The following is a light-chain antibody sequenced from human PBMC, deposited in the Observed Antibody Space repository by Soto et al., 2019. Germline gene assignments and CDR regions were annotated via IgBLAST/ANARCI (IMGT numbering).Light chain of an antibody. CDR3: MQALQPLS. CDR2: LGS. CDR1: QSLLHSNGYNY. Sequence: DIVMTQSPLSLPVTPGEPASISCRSSQSLLHSNGYNYLDWYLQKPGQSPQLLIYLGSNRASGVPDRFSGSGSGTDFTLKISRVEVEDVGVYYCMQALQPLSFGGGTKVVIK. V-gene: IGKV2-28*01. J-gene: IGKJ4*01.